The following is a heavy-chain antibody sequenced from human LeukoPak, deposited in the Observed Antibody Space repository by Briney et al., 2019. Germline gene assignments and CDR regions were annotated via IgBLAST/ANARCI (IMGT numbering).Heavy chain of an antibody. CDR1: GGSFSGYY. V-gene: IGHV4-34*01. D-gene: IGHD3-10*01. J-gene: IGHJ5*02. CDR3: ARGGVMVRGVPFSIRWNWFDP. CDR2: INHSGTT. Sequence: RASETLSLTCAVYGGSFSGYYWSWIRQPTGKGLEWNGEINHSGTTNYNPSLKSRVTISVDTSKNQFSLKLSSVTAADTAVYYCARGGVMVRGVPFSIRWNWFDPWGQGTLVTVSS.